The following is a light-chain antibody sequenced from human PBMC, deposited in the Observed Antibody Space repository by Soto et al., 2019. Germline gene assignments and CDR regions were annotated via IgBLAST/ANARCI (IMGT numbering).Light chain of an antibody. Sequence: QSVLTQPASVSGSPGQSITISCTGTSSDVGAYNYVSWYQQHPGKAPKFMIYEVSNRPSGVSDRFSGSKSGNTASLTISGLQADDEADYYCSSYTSSNSYVFGAGTKLTVL. CDR3: SSYTSSNSYV. J-gene: IGLJ1*01. V-gene: IGLV2-14*01. CDR1: SSDVGAYNY. CDR2: EVS.